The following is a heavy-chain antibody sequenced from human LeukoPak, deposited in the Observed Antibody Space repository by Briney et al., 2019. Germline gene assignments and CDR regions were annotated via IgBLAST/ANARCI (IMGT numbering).Heavy chain of an antibody. Sequence: ASVKVSCKASGYTFTSCDIKWVRQTTGQGLEWMGWMNPNSGNTGYAQKFQGRVTMTRNTSISTAYMELSSLRSEDTAVYYCARGSHYDSSGYSYYFDYWDLGTLITVSS. CDR2: MNPNSGNT. CDR1: GYTFTSCD. V-gene: IGHV1-8*01. D-gene: IGHD3-22*01. CDR3: ARGSHYDSSGYSYYFDY. J-gene: IGHJ4*02.